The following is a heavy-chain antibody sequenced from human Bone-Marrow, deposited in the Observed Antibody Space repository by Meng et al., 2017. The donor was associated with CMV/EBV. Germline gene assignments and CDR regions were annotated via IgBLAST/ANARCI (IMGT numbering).Heavy chain of an antibody. CDR1: GYTFTSYD. CDR3: ARRLGDRENYYYGMDV. Sequence: ASVKVSCKASGYTFTSYDINWVRQATGQGLEWMGWMNPNSGNTGYAQKFQGRVTMTRNTSISTAYMELSSLRSEDTAVYYCARRLGDRENYYYGMDVWGQGTTVTVSS. CDR2: MNPNSGNT. J-gene: IGHJ6*02. V-gene: IGHV1-8*01. D-gene: IGHD3-16*01.